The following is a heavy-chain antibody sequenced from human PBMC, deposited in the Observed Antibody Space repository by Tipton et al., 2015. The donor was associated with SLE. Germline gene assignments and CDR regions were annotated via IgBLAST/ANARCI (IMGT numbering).Heavy chain of an antibody. D-gene: IGHD4-17*01. CDR2: IYYSGRT. J-gene: IGHJ5*02. CDR3: ARQGAAVTMSGWFDP. CDR1: GGPIGSRSHY. V-gene: IGHV4-39*01. Sequence: TLSLTCTVSGGPIGSRSHYWGWIRQILGKGLEWIGSIYYSGRTYYNPSLKSRVTVSVDTSKNQFSLNLKSVTAADTAVYYCARQGAAVTMSGWFDPWGQGTLVTVSS.